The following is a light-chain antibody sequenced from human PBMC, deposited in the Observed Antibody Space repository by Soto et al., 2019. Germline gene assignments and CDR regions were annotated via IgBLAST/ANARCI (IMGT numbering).Light chain of an antibody. V-gene: IGKV1D-13*01. CDR3: QQVNNYPLT. CDR2: DAS. Sequence: AIQLTQSPSSLSASVGARVTITCRASQGISSALAWYQQKPGKAPKLLIYDASSLESGVPSRCIDCGSGTDFTLTISSLQPEDFATYYCQQVNNYPLTFGGVTKVEIK. J-gene: IGKJ4*01. CDR1: QGISSA.